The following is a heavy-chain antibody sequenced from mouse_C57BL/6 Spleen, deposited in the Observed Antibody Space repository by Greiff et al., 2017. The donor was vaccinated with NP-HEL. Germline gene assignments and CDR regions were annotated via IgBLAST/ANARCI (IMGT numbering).Heavy chain of an antibody. Sequence: QVQLQQSGPGLVQPSQSLSITCTVSGLSLTSYGVHWVRQSPGTGLEWLGVIWSGGSTDSNAAFISRLSISKDNSKSQVFFKINSLQADDTAIYYCAINWGLGNFDVWGTGTTVTVSS. CDR1: GLSLTSYG. J-gene: IGHJ1*03. CDR2: IWSGGST. CDR3: AINWGLGNFDV. D-gene: IGHD4-1*01. V-gene: IGHV2-2*01.